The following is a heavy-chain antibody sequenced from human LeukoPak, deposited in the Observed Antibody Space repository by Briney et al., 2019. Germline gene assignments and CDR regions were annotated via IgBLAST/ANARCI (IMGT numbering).Heavy chain of an antibody. CDR3: AKGNGYYPHFDY. Sequence: GGSLRLSCAASGFTFSSYAMHWVRQAPGKGLEWVAVISYDGSNKYYADSVKGRFTISRDNSKNTLYLQMNSLRAEDTAVYYCAKGNGYYPHFDYWGQGTLVTVSS. V-gene: IGHV3-30*04. J-gene: IGHJ4*02. D-gene: IGHD3-22*01. CDR1: GFTFSSYA. CDR2: ISYDGSNK.